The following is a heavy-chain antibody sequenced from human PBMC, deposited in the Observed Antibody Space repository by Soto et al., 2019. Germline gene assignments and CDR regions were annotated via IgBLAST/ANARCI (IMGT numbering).Heavy chain of an antibody. D-gene: IGHD3-16*01. V-gene: IGHV3-23*01. CDR2: ISGSGGST. CDR3: AKEGGLLYYYYGMDV. CDR1: GFTFSSYA. J-gene: IGHJ6*02. Sequence: EVQLLESGGGLVQPGGSLRLSCAASGFTFSSYAMSWVRQAPGKGLEWVSAISGSGGSTYYADPVKGRFTISRDNSKNTLYLQMNRLRAEDTAVYYCAKEGGLLYYYYGMDVWGQGTTVTVSS.